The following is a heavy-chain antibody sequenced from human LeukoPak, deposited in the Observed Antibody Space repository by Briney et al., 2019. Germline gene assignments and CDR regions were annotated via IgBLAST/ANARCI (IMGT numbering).Heavy chain of an antibody. V-gene: IGHV4-4*07. J-gene: IGHJ5*02. CDR1: GASISSYH. D-gene: IGHD3-10*01. CDR3: ARDSYGSGDNWFDP. CDR2: VYSSGST. Sequence: SETLSLTCTVSGASISSYHWSWIRQPPGKGLEWIGRVYSSGSTNYNPSLKSRVTMSVDTSKKEVSPMLTSVTAADTAVYYCARDSYGSGDNWFDPWGQGTLVTVSS.